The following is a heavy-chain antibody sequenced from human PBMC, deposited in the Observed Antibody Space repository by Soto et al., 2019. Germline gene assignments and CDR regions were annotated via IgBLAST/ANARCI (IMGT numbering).Heavy chain of an antibody. CDR3: ARDWSLGHSSGWIPYFDY. D-gene: IGHD6-19*01. Sequence: GGSLRLSCAASGFTFSSYSMNWVRQAPGKGLEWVSSISSSSSYIYYADSVKGRFTISRDNAKNSLYLQMNSLRAEDTAVYYCARDWSLGHSSGWIPYFDYWGQGTLVTVSS. V-gene: IGHV3-21*01. CDR1: GFTFSSYS. J-gene: IGHJ4*02. CDR2: ISSSSSYI.